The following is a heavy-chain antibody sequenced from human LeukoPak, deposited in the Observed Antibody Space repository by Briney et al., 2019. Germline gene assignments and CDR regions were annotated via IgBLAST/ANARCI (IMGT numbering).Heavy chain of an antibody. CDR3: ARDIGSGPVDV. J-gene: IGHJ6*02. V-gene: IGHV4-59*01. CDR1: GGSISSYY. Sequence: PSETLSLTCAVSGGSISSYYWSWIRQPPGKGLEWIGYIYYSGSTNYNPSLKSRVTMSVDTSKNQFSLKLSSVTAADTAVYYCARDIGSGPVDVWGQGTTVTVSS. CDR2: IYYSGST. D-gene: IGHD3-10*01.